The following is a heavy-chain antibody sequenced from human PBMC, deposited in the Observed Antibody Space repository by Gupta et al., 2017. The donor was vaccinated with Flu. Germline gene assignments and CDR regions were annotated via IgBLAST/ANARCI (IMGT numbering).Heavy chain of an antibody. CDR2: IIPIFGTA. Sequence: APGQGLEWMGGIIPIFGTANYAQKFQGRVTITADESTSTAYMELSSLRSEDTAVYYCARVRGGLTGSYYFDYWGQGTLVTVSS. CDR3: ARVRGGLTGSYYFDY. V-gene: IGHV1-69*01. D-gene: IGHD7-27*01. J-gene: IGHJ4*02.